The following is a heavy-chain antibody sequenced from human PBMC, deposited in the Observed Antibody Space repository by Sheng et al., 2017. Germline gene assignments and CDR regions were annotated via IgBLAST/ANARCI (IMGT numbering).Heavy chain of an antibody. J-gene: IGHJ4*02. CDR2: IIPILGIA. CDR3: DLYCSSTSCYGGEGDY. Sequence: QVQLVQSGAEVKKPGSSVKVSCKASGGTFSSYTISWVRQAPGQGLEWMGRIIPILGIANYAQKFQGRVTITADKSTSTAYMELSSLRSEDTAVYYCDLYCSSTSCYGGEGDYWGQGTLVTVSS. D-gene: IGHD2-2*01. CDR1: GGTFSSYT. V-gene: IGHV1-69*02.